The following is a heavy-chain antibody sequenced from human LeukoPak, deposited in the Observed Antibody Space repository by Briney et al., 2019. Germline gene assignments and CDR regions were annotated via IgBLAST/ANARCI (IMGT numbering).Heavy chain of an antibody. CDR3: ARRTVPGRPGY. CDR2: IYSSGST. D-gene: IGHD6-6*01. Sequence: GGSLRLSCAASGLTVSNNDMMWVRQAPGKGLEWVSLIYSSGSTHYTDSVKARFSISRDNSKNTASLQMNSLRAEDTAVYYCARRTVPGRPGYWGQGTLVTVSS. V-gene: IGHV3-66*04. CDR1: GLTVSNND. J-gene: IGHJ4*02.